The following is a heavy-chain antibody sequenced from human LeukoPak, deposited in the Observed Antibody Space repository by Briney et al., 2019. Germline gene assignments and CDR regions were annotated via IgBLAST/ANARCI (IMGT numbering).Heavy chain of an antibody. CDR3: AASFRGVILEGFDI. D-gene: IGHD3-10*01. CDR1: GGAMSNYY. Sequence: SETLSLTCTVSGGAMSNYYWGWIRQPPGKELEWIGYIFYSGSTNYNPSLKSRVTISIDTSKNQFSLNLSSVTAADTAVYYCAASFRGVILEGFDIWGQGTMVTVSS. CDR2: IFYSGST. J-gene: IGHJ3*02. V-gene: IGHV4-59*01.